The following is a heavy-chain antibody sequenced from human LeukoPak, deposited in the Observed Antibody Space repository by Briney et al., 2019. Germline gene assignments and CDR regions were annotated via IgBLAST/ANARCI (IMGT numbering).Heavy chain of an antibody. D-gene: IGHD2-2*01. Sequence: GESLKISCKGSGHSFTTYWIGWVRQMPGKGLEWMGIIYPGDSDTRCSPSFQGQVTISVDKSISTAYLQWSSLRASDTAMYFCARRQGCSNTACPPDYWGQGTMVTVSS. CDR2: IYPGDSDT. CDR1: GHSFTTYW. V-gene: IGHV5-51*01. CDR3: ARRQGCSNTACPPDY. J-gene: IGHJ4*02.